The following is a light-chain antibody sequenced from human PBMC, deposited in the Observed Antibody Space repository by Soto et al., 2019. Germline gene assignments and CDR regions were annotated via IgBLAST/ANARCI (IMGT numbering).Light chain of an antibody. Sequence: QSVLTQPPSVSGAPGRRVTISCTGSSSNIGAGHDVHWYQHLPGTAPKLLIYGNGNRPSGVPDRFSGSKSGTSASLAITGLQTEDEADYYCQSYDSSLSGSEVFGTGTKLTVL. V-gene: IGLV1-40*01. CDR2: GNG. CDR3: QSYDSSLSGSEV. J-gene: IGLJ1*01. CDR1: SSNIGAGHD.